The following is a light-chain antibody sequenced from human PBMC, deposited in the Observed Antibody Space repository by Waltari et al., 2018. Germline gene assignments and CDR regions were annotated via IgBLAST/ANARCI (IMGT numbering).Light chain of an antibody. V-gene: IGKV3-15*01. CDR3: QQYISWPWT. Sequence: VMTQSPATLSVSPGESATLPCRASQSVSRNLAWYQQKPGQAPRLLIYGAYTRGTGIPARFSGSGSGTEFSLTISSLQSEDFAVYYCQQYISWPWTFGQGTKVEIK. CDR1: QSVSRN. J-gene: IGKJ1*01. CDR2: GAY.